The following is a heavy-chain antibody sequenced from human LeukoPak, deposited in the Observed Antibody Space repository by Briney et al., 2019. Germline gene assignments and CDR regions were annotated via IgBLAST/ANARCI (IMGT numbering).Heavy chain of an antibody. CDR3: ARGSGYDLGVYFDY. J-gene: IGHJ4*02. D-gene: IGHD5-12*01. Sequence: GGSLRLSCAASGFTFSSYEMNWVRQAPGKGLEWVSYISSSGSTIYYADSVKGRFTIFRDNAKNSLYLQMNSLRAEDTAVYYCARGSGYDLGVYFDYWGQGTLVTVSS. V-gene: IGHV3-48*03. CDR2: ISSSGSTI. CDR1: GFTFSSYE.